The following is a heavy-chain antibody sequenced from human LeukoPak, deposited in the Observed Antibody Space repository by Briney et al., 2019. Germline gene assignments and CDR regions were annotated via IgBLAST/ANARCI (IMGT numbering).Heavy chain of an antibody. CDR3: AKATDFWSGYYIY. CDR1: GFTFSSYA. V-gene: IGHV3-23*01. D-gene: IGHD3-3*01. CDR2: ISGSGGST. Sequence: GGSLSLSCAASGFTFSSYAMSWVRQAPGKGLEWVSAISGSGGSTYYADSVKGRFTISRDNSKNTLYLQMNSLRAEDTAVYYCAKATDFWSGYYIYWGQGTLVTVSS. J-gene: IGHJ4*02.